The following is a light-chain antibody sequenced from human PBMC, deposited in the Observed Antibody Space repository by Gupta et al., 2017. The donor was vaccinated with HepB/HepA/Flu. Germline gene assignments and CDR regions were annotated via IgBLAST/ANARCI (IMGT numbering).Light chain of an antibody. CDR1: SGAFATTYY. J-gene: IGLJ3*02. Sequence: QPVVTQEPSFSVSPGGTVTLTFGLSSGAFATTYYPSWYQQTPGQAPRTLIYSTNTRSSGVPHRFSGSILGNKAARTIQGAQADDEYDYYWGLDGGSEMVFGGGTKLTVL. V-gene: IGLV8-61*01. CDR3: GLDGGSEMV. CDR2: STN.